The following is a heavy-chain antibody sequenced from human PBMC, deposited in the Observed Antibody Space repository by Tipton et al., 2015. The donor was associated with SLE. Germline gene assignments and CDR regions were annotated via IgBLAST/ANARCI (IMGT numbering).Heavy chain of an antibody. Sequence: TLSLTCAVSGGSISSSNWWSWVRQPPGKGLEWIGAIYHSGSTNYNPSLKSRVTISVDKSKNQFSLKLSSVTAAVTALYYWARTMGSGIYHYGMDVWGQGATVTVSS. CDR1: GGSISSSNW. CDR2: IYHSGST. CDR3: ARTMGSGIYHYGMDV. D-gene: IGHD3-10*01. V-gene: IGHV4-4*02. J-gene: IGHJ6*02.